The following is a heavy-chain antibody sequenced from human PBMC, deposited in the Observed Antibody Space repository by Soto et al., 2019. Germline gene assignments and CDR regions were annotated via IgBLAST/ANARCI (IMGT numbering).Heavy chain of an antibody. CDR3: ARDYDFWSGYPSNWFDP. CDR1: GYTFTSYG. D-gene: IGHD3-3*01. Sequence: QVQLVQSGAEVKKPGASVKVSCKASGYTFTSYGISWVRQAPGQGLEWMGWISAYNGNTNYAQKLQGRVTMTTDTSTSTPYMELRSLRSDDTAVYYCARDYDFWSGYPSNWFDPWGQGTLVTVSS. J-gene: IGHJ5*02. CDR2: ISAYNGNT. V-gene: IGHV1-18*01.